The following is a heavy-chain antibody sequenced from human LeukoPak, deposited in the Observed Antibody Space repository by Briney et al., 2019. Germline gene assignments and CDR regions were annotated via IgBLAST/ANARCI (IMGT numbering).Heavy chain of an antibody. J-gene: IGHJ6*03. CDR2: MWYDGSIK. CDR3: ARGRDGYNYYYYYMDV. D-gene: IGHD5-24*01. CDR1: GFTFSNYG. V-gene: IGHV3-33*02. Sequence: GGSLRLSCAASGFTFSNYGMHWVRQAPGKGLEWLAIMWYDGSIKYYADSAKGRLTISRDNSKNTVFLQMNSLRAEDTAVYYCARGRDGYNYYYYYMDVWGKGTTVTVSS.